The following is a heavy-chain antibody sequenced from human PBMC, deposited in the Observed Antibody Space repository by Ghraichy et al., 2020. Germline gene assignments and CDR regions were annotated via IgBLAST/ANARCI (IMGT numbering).Heavy chain of an antibody. CDR2: INPHSGGT. D-gene: IGHD6-6*01. V-gene: IGHV1-2*02. CDR3: ARTAGRARPVDF. J-gene: IGHJ4*02. CDR1: GYNFIGSY. Sequence: ASVKVSCKTSGYNFIGSYILWVRQSPGQGLEWVGWINPHSGGTTLAPKFQGKVTLTRDASISTAYMELTDLTSDDTAVFFCARTAGRARPVDFWGQGSLATVS.